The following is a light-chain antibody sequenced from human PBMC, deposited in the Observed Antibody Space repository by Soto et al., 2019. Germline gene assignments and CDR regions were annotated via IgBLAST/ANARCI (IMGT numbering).Light chain of an antibody. J-gene: IGLJ1*01. CDR2: SNN. CDR1: SSNIGSNY. Sequence: QSALTQPPSASGTPGQRVTISCSGSSSNIGSNYVYWYQQLPGTAPKLLIYSNNQRPSGVPDRFSGSKSGTSASLAISGLQSEDEADYYCAAWDVSLNGYVFGTGTKVTGL. CDR3: AAWDVSLNGYV. V-gene: IGLV1-44*01.